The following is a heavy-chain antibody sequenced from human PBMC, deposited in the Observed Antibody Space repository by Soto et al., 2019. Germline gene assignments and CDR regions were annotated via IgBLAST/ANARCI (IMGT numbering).Heavy chain of an antibody. Sequence: QVQLQESGPGLVKPSETLSLMCTVSGGSISSNYWSWIRQPPGKGLEYIGYIYYSGSTNYNPSLKXRXTXQVDTSKHQFSLKLTSVTAADTAVYYCARGGGSPDYWGQGTLVTVSS. CDR3: ARGGGSPDY. CDR2: IYYSGST. V-gene: IGHV4-59*01. D-gene: IGHD3-10*01. CDR1: GGSISSNY. J-gene: IGHJ4*02.